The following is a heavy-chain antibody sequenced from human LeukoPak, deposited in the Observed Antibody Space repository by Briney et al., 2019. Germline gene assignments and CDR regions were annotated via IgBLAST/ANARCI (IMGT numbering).Heavy chain of an antibody. CDR2: ISAYNGNT. Sequence: ASVKVSCKASGYTFTSYGISWVRQAPGQGLEWMGWISAYNGNTNYAQKLQGRVTMTTDTSTSTAYMELRSLRSDDTAMYYCARHGPGSYYNLPTDYWGQGTLVTVSS. D-gene: IGHD3-10*01. J-gene: IGHJ4*02. CDR1: GYTFTSYG. CDR3: ARHGPGSYYNLPTDY. V-gene: IGHV1-18*01.